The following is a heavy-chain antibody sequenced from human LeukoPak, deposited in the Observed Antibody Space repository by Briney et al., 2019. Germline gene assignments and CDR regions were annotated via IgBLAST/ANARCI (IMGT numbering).Heavy chain of an antibody. CDR3: ARLPDDTYGMDV. CDR2: IGSNTNYI. V-gene: IGHV3-21*01. Sequence: GGSLRLSCAASGFTFSTYSMNWVRQAPGKGLQWVSSIGSNTNYIYYADSVKGRFTISRDNAKNSLCLQMNSLRAEDTAVYYCARLPDDTYGMDVWGQGTTVTVSS. CDR1: GFTFSTYS. J-gene: IGHJ6*02.